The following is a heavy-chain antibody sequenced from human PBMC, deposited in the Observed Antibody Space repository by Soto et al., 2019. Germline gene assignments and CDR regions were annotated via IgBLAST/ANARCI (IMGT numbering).Heavy chain of an antibody. CDR2: VKSKANGETT. Sequence: EVQLVESGGGLVKPGGSLRLSCAASGFTFISAWMSWVRQAPGKGLEWVGRVKSKANGETTEFAAPVKGRFTISRDDSKNTVYLQMSSLNIEDTAVYFCATEYYDDFVYWGQGTLVTVSS. CDR3: ATEYYDDFVY. V-gene: IGHV3-15*01. J-gene: IGHJ4*02. D-gene: IGHD3-3*01. CDR1: GFTFISAW.